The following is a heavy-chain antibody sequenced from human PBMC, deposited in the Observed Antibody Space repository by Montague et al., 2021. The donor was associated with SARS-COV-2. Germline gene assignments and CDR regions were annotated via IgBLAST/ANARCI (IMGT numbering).Heavy chain of an antibody. J-gene: IGHJ3*02. V-gene: IGHV4-39*02. CDR3: ARRGRKLLPVATTIGGFDI. D-gene: IGHD1-26*01. CDR2: TYDSGST. Sequence: TLSLTCTVSGASLSSNTYYWDWIRQPPGKGLEWIGSTYDSGSTYYNPSLKSRVTISVDTSKNHFSLKLNSVTAADTAFYYCARRGRKLLPVATTIGGFDIWGQGTMVTVSS. CDR1: GASLSSNTYY.